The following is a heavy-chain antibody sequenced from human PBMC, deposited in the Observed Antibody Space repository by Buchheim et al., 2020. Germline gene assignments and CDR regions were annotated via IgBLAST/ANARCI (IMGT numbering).Heavy chain of an antibody. CDR2: ISYDGSNK. CDR1: GFTFSSYA. J-gene: IGHJ4*02. CDR3: ARSSGLLRLGELSLPY. Sequence: QVQLVESGGGVVQPGRSLRLSCAASGFTFSSYAMHWVRQAPGKGLEWVAVISYDGSNKYYADSVKGRFTISRENSKNTLYLQMNSLRAEDTAVYYCARSSGLLRLGELSLPYWGQGTL. D-gene: IGHD3-16*02. V-gene: IGHV3-30*04.